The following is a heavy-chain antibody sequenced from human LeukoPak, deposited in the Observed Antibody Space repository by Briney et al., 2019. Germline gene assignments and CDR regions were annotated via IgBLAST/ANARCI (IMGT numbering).Heavy chain of an antibody. CDR3: ARISRSYDADWFDP. J-gene: IGHJ5*02. CDR1: GYTFSSYG. CDR2: ISSCNGNT. Sequence: ASVKVSCKASGYTFSSYGITWVRQAPGQGLEWMGWISSCNGNTNYAQKLQGRLTMTTDTSTSTAYTELRSLRSDDTAVYYCARISRSYDADWFDPWGQGTLVTVSS. D-gene: IGHD1-26*01. V-gene: IGHV1-18*01.